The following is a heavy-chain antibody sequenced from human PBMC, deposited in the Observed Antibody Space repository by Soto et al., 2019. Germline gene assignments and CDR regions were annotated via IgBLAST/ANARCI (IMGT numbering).Heavy chain of an antibody. CDR3: ARAGYSYGYESSFDY. J-gene: IGHJ4*02. CDR2: IYYSGST. Sequence: SETLSLTCTVSGGSISSSSYYWGWIRQPPGKGLEWIGSIYYSGSTYYNPSLKSRVTISVDTSKNQFSLKLSSVTAADTAVYYCARAGYSYGYESSFDYWGQGTLVTVSS. CDR1: GGSISSSSYY. D-gene: IGHD5-18*01. V-gene: IGHV4-39*07.